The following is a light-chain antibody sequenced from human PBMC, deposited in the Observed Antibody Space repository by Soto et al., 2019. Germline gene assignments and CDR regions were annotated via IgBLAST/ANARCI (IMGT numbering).Light chain of an antibody. V-gene: IGKV1-5*03. CDR2: KAS. CDR1: QSISSW. CDR3: QQYNSYPYT. Sequence: DIQMTQSPSTLSASVGDRVTITCRASQSISSWLAWYQQKPGKAPKLLIYKASSLESGVPSRFSGSGSGTEFTLTISSLQPDDFATYYCQQYNSYPYTFGQGTKLDIK. J-gene: IGKJ2*01.